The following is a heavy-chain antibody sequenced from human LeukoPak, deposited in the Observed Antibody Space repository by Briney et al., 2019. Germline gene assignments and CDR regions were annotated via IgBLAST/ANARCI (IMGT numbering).Heavy chain of an antibody. CDR3: ARGSIVVTPYFDY. CDR1: GGSFSGYY. J-gene: IGHJ4*02. Sequence: SETLSLTCAVYGGSFSGYYWSWIRQPPGKGLEWIGEINHSGSTNYNPSLKSRVTISVDTSKNQFSLKLSSVTAADTAVYYCARGSIVVTPYFDYWGQGTLVTVSS. CDR2: INHSGST. V-gene: IGHV4-34*01. D-gene: IGHD1-26*01.